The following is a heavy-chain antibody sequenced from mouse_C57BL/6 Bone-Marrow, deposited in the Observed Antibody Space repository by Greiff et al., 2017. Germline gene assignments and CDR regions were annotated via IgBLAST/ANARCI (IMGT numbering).Heavy chain of an antibody. Sequence: EVQLVESGGDLVKPGGSLKLSCAASGFTFSSYGMSWVRQTPDKRLEWVATISSGGSYTYYPDSVKGRFTISRDNAKNTLYLQMSSLKSEDTAMYYCARRGIVPYYAMDYWGQGTSVTVSS. CDR2: ISSGGSYT. J-gene: IGHJ4*01. CDR3: ARRGIVPYYAMDY. V-gene: IGHV5-6*01. D-gene: IGHD2-5*01. CDR1: GFTFSSYG.